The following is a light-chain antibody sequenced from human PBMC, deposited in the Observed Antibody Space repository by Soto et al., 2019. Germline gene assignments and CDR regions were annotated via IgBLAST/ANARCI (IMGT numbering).Light chain of an antibody. CDR3: CSYAGSYTRG. Sequence: QSVLTQPRSVSGSPGQSVTISCTGTSSDVGDYNYVSWYQQHPGKAPKLLIYDVSKRPSGVPDRFSGSKSGNTASLTISGLQAEDEADYYCCSYAGSYTRGFGTGTKVTVL. V-gene: IGLV2-11*01. CDR2: DVS. J-gene: IGLJ1*01. CDR1: SSDVGDYNY.